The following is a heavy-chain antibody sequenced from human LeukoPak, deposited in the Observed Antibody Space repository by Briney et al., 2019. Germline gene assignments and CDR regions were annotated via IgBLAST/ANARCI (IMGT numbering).Heavy chain of an antibody. CDR1: GGSISSSSYY. CDR3: ARLYYDSSAYSYYFDY. J-gene: IGHJ4*02. Sequence: SETLSLTCTVSGGSISSSSYYWGWIRQPPGKGLEWMGSIYYSGSTYYNPSLKSRVTISVDTSKNQFSLKLSSVTAADTAVYYCARLYYDSSAYSYYFDYWGQGTLVTVSS. CDR2: IYYSGST. D-gene: IGHD3-22*01. V-gene: IGHV4-39*01.